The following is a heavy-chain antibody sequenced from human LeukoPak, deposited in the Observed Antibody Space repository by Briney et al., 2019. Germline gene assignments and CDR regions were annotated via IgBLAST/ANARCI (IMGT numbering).Heavy chain of an antibody. Sequence: ASVTVSCKASGYTFTDYYMHWVRQAPGQGLEWMGLIKPDSGGTIYAQKFQGRVTMTRDTSISTAYMELSRLRSDDTAVYYCARGVGSADPRFDPWGQGTLVTVSS. D-gene: IGHD2-15*01. CDR1: GYTFTDYY. CDR3: ARGVGSADPRFDP. J-gene: IGHJ5*02. CDR2: IKPDSGGT. V-gene: IGHV1-2*02.